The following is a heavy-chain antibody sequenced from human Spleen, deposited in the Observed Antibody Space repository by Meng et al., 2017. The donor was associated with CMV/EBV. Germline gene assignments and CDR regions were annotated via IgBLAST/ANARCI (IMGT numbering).Heavy chain of an antibody. J-gene: IGHJ3*01. CDR3: AKDIGEVVIDALDV. CDR1: GFTFEDYA. Sequence: SLKISCAASGFTFEDYAMHWVRQVPGKGLEWVSGISWNSNSIGYADSVKGRFIISRDNAKKSLYLQMNSLRAEDTAFYYCAKDIGEVVIDALDVWGQGTMVTVSS. CDR2: ISWNSNSI. V-gene: IGHV3-9*01.